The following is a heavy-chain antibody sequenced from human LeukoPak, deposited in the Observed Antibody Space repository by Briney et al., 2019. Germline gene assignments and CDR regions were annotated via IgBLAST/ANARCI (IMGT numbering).Heavy chain of an antibody. CDR3: ARHPFSAPFDY. CDR2: VYQTGDT. V-gene: IGHV4-59*08. Sequence: PSETLSLTCTVSGGSISSYYWSWIRQPPGKGLEWIAYVYQTGDTRYNPSLKSRVSISLDMSKNQFSLKVSSVTATDTAVYYCARHPFSAPFDYWGQGILVTVSS. D-gene: IGHD6-19*01. J-gene: IGHJ4*02. CDR1: GGSISSYY.